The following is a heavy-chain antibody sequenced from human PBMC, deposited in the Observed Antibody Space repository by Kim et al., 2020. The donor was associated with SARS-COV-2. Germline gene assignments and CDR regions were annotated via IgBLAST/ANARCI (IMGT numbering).Heavy chain of an antibody. J-gene: IGHJ6*01. V-gene: IGHV3-30*03. CDR1: GFTFNNFG. D-gene: IGHD3-3*01. Sequence: GGSLRHSCAGSGFTFNNFGMHWVRQTPGKGLEWLASISYEGSKKYYEDSLKGRFTISRDSSKNTLYLQMNSLRAEDTALYYCARSGGVFDFRSSYY. CDR3: ARSGGVFDFRSSYY. CDR2: ISYEGSKK.